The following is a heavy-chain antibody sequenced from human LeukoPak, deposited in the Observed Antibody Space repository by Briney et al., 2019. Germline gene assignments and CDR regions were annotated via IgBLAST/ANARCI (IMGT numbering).Heavy chain of an antibody. CDR1: GYTLTELS. D-gene: IGHD1-26*01. CDR2: FDPEDGET. CDR3: ATGPVGATTGYYYMDV. V-gene: IGHV1-24*01. Sequence: ASVKISCKVSGYTLTELSMHWVRQAPGKGLEWMGGFDPEDGETIYAQKFQGRVTMTEDTSTDTAYMELSSLRSEDTAVYYCATGPVGATTGYYYMDVWGKGTTVTVSS. J-gene: IGHJ6*03.